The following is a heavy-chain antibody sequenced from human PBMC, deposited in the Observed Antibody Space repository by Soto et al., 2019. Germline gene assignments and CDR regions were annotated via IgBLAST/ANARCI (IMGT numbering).Heavy chain of an antibody. Sequence: EVQLVESGGRLVKPGGSLRLSCAASGFTFSSYSMNWVRQAPGKGLEWVSSISSSSSYIYYADSVKGRFTISRDNAKNSLYLQMNSLRAEDTAVYYCARRQDIVVVVAALDYWGQGTLVTVSS. J-gene: IGHJ4*02. CDR1: GFTFSSYS. V-gene: IGHV3-21*01. CDR2: ISSSSSYI. D-gene: IGHD2-15*01. CDR3: ARRQDIVVVVAALDY.